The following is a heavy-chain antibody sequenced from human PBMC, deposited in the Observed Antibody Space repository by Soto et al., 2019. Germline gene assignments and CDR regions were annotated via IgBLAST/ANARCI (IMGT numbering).Heavy chain of an antibody. Sequence: SETLSLTCTVSGGSISSYYWSWIRQPPGKGLEWIGYIYYSGSTNYNPSLKSRVTISVDTSKNQFSLKLSSVTAADTAVYYCARAPPPDDFWSGYYTLLGYMDVWGKGTTVTVSS. CDR2: IYYSGST. CDR1: GGSISSYY. D-gene: IGHD3-3*01. V-gene: IGHV4-59*01. CDR3: ARAPPPDDFWSGYYTLLGYMDV. J-gene: IGHJ6*03.